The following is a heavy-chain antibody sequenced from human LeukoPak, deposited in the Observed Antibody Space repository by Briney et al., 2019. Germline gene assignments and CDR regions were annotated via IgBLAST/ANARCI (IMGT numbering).Heavy chain of an antibody. CDR2: ISSSSSTI. V-gene: IGHV3-48*01. CDR1: GFTFSSYS. Sequence: GVLRLSCAASGFTFSSYSMNWVRQAPGKGLEWVSYISSSSSTIYYADSVKGRFTISRDNSKNTLYLQMNSLRAEDTAVYYCASSDGATVVNFPFDYWGQGTLVTVSS. J-gene: IGHJ4*02. D-gene: IGHD4-23*01. CDR3: ASSDGATVVNFPFDY.